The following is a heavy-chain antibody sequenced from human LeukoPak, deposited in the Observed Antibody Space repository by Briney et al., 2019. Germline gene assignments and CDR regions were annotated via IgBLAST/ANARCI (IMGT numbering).Heavy chain of an antibody. D-gene: IGHD5-12*01. V-gene: IGHV3-30*18. Sequence: GGSLRLSCSASGFIFDSYAMHWVRQAPGKGLEWVAITSSDGRNKYHIESVKGRFTIYRDNSKNTLYLQMNSLRAEDTAVYYCAKSLVAAFGYWGQGTLVTVSS. CDR3: AKSLVAAFGY. J-gene: IGHJ4*02. CDR1: GFIFDSYA. CDR2: TSSDGRNK.